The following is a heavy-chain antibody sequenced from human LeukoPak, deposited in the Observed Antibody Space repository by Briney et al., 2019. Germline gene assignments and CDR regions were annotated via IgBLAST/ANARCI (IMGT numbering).Heavy chain of an antibody. J-gene: IGHJ3*02. Sequence: PGGSLRLSCAASGFTSSSYAMNWVRQAPGKGLEWVSGISGGSDNTYYADSVKGRFTISRDNSKNTLYLQMNSLRAEDTAVYYCAKEYDSSGYYYYAFDIWGQGTMVTVSS. D-gene: IGHD3-22*01. CDR3: AKEYDSSGYYYYAFDI. CDR2: ISGGSDNT. V-gene: IGHV3-23*01. CDR1: GFTSSSYA.